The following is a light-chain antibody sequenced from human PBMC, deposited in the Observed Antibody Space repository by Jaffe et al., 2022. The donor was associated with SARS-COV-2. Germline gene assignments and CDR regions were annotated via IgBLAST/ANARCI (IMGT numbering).Light chain of an antibody. J-gene: IGKJ1*01. CDR1: QSADSSY. V-gene: IGKV3-20*01. CDR2: GAS. CDR3: QHFGTSSWT. Sequence: EIVVTQSPGTLSLSPGERATLSCRASQSADSSYLAWLQHKPGQAPRLLIYGASNRATGIPDRFSGSGSGTEFTLTISRLEPEDFAVYYCQHFGTSSWTFGQGTKVEV.